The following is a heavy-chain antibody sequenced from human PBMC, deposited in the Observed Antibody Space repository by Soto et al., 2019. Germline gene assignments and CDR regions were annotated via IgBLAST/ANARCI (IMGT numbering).Heavy chain of an antibody. D-gene: IGHD4-17*01. CDR1: GGSVSDKTYY. V-gene: IGHV4-61*01. CDR3: ARTTAVPNTLRSRYFFDY. Sequence: TSETLSLTCSVSGGSVSDKTYYWIWTRHPPGKRLEWIGYVYYSGTTNYNPSLKSRVTISVDLSKNRFSLRLSSVTTADTALYYCARTTAVPNTLRSRYFFDYWGQGTLVTVSS. J-gene: IGHJ4*02. CDR2: VYYSGTT.